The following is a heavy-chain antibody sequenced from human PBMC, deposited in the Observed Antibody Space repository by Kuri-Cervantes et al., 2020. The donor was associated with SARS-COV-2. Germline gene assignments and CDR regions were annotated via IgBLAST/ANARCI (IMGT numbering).Heavy chain of an antibody. V-gene: IGHV3-53*01. CDR2: IYSGGST. CDR1: GFTVSSNY. J-gene: IGHJ6*02. D-gene: IGHD4-23*01. CDR3: ARQVTPYSYYYGMDV. Sequence: AETLSLTCAASGFTVSSNYMSWVRQAPGKGLEWVSVIYSGGSTYYADSVKGRFTISRDNSKNTLYLQMNSLRAEDTAVYYCARQVTPYSYYYGMDVWGQGTTVTVSS.